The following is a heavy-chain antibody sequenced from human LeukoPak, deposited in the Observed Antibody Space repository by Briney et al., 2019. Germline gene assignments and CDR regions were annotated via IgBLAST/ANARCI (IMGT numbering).Heavy chain of an antibody. V-gene: IGHV1-69*06. CDR2: IIPIFGTA. Sequence: EASVNVSCKASGGTFSSYAISWVRQAPGQGLEWMGGIIPIFGTANYAQKFQGRVTITADKSTSTAYMELSSLRSEDTAVYYCARVVRGSSTTDAFDIWGQGTMVTVSS. CDR1: GGTFSSYA. CDR3: ARVVRGSSTTDAFDI. D-gene: IGHD6-13*01. J-gene: IGHJ3*02.